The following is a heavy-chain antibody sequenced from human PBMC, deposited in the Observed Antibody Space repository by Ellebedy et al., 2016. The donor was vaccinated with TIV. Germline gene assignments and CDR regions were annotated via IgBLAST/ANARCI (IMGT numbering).Heavy chain of an antibody. V-gene: IGHV4-39*07. CDR3: ARERKHYYGSGSSVMDV. CDR1: GGSISSSSYY. CDR2: IYYSGST. J-gene: IGHJ6*02. Sequence: SETLSLXXAVSGGSISSSSYYWGWIRQPPGKGLEWIGSIYYSGSTYYNPSLKSRVTISVDTSKNQFSLKLSSVTAADTAVYYCARERKHYYGSGSSVMDVWGQGTTVTVSS. D-gene: IGHD3-10*01.